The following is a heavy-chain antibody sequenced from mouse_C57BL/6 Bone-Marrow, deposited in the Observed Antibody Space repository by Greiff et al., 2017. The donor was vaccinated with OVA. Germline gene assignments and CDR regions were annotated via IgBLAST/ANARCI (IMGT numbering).Heavy chain of an antibody. D-gene: IGHD1-1*01. CDR1: GFTFTDYY. V-gene: IGHV7-3*01. CDR2: IRNKANGYTT. CDR3: ASHYYYGSSYHWYFDV. Sequence: EVQGVESGGGLVQPGGSLSLSCAASGFTFTDYYMSWVRQPPGKALEWLGFIRNKANGYTTEYSASVKGRFTISRDNSQSILYLQMNALRAEDSATYYCASHYYYGSSYHWYFDVWGTGTTVTVSS. J-gene: IGHJ1*03.